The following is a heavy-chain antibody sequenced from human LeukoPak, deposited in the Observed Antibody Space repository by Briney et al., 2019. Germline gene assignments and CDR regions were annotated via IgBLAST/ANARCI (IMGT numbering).Heavy chain of an antibody. J-gene: IGHJ5*02. CDR1: GGSISSYY. Sequence: PSETLSLTCTVSGGSISSYYWSWIRQPPGKGLEWIGYIYYSGSTNYNPSLKSRVTISVDTSKNQFSLKLSSVTAADTAVYYCARQAVTTEAWFDPWGQGTLVTVSS. CDR2: IYYSGST. CDR3: ARQAVTTEAWFDP. D-gene: IGHD4-17*01. V-gene: IGHV4-59*08.